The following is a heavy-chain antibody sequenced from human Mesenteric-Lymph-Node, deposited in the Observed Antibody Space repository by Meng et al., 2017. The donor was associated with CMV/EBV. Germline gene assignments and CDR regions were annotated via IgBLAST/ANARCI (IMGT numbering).Heavy chain of an antibody. CDR3: ARDRGSGWSFDY. V-gene: IGHV3-21*01. CDR1: GHTFNVHC. J-gene: IGHJ4*02. D-gene: IGHD6-19*01. Sequence: SCAASGHTFNVHCMTWVRRAPGKGLEWVSSIRSTSRYIYYADSMKGRFTISRDNAKNSLSLQMNSLRAEDTAVYYCARDRGSGWSFDYWGQGTLVTVSS. CDR2: IRSTSRYI.